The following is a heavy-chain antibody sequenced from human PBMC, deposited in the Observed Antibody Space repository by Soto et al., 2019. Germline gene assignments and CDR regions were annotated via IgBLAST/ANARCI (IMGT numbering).Heavy chain of an antibody. CDR2: IYYSGST. V-gene: IGHV4-59*01. Sequence: SETLSLTCTVSGGSISSYYWSWIRQPPGKGLEWIGYIYYSGSTNYNPSLKSRVTISVDTSKNQFSLKLSSVTAADTAVYYCARASSGFTGAADYWGQGNLVTVSS. CDR3: ARASSGFTGAADY. CDR1: GGSISSYY. D-gene: IGHD3-9*01. J-gene: IGHJ4*02.